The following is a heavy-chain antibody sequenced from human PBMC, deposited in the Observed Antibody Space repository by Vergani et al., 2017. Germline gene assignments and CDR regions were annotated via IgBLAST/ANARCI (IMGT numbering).Heavy chain of an antibody. CDR2: ISYHGSNK. J-gene: IGHJ4*02. D-gene: IGHD2-2*01. V-gene: IGHV3-30*04. CDR1: GFTFNNYA. Sequence: VQLVESGGGLVKPGGSLRLSCAASGFTFNNYAMHWVRQAPGKGLEWVAVISYHGSNKYYADSVKGRFTISRDNSKNTLYLQMNSLRAEDTAVYYCASGAPAGLLSLFDYWGQGTLVTVSS. CDR3: ASGAPAGLLSLFDY.